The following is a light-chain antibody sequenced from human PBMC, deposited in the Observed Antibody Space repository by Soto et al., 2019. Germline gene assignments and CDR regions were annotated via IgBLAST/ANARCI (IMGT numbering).Light chain of an antibody. CDR2: KAS. J-gene: IGKJ1*01. Sequence: DIPLTRSPSTLSASIGDRVTITCRASQSIKSWLAWYQQRPGKAPNVLIYKASNLERGVQSRFSGSGSESELTLTISSLQPEDFATYYCQQYSTFPWTFGQGTKVEF. CDR1: QSIKSW. V-gene: IGKV1-5*03. CDR3: QQYSTFPWT.